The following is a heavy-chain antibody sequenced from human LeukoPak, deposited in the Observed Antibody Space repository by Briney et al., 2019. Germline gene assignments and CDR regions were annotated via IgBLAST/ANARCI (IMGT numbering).Heavy chain of an antibody. CDR3: AKGPNYYYGMDV. CDR2: ISWNSGSI. Sequence: GRSLRLSCAASGFTFDDYAMHWVRQAPGTGLEWVSGISWNSGSIGYADSVKGRFTISRDNAKNSLYLQMNSLRAEDTALYYCAKGPNYYYGMDVWGQGTTVTVSS. J-gene: IGHJ6*02. V-gene: IGHV3-9*01. CDR1: GFTFDDYA.